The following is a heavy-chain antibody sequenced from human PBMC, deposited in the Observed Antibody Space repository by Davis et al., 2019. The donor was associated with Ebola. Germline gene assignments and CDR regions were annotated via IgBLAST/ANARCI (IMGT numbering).Heavy chain of an antibody. Sequence: MPSETLSLTCPPSGGSIRSYYPSWIRQPPGNGLAWLGYSHYTGSTTYNPSLKRRVTISVDTSKNQFSLKLSSVTAADTAVYYCARYPAEYGSGSSDDVDYWGQGTLVTVSS. CDR3: ARYPAEYGSGSSDDVDY. CDR2: SHYTGST. V-gene: IGHV4-59*01. J-gene: IGHJ4*02. CDR1: GGSIRSYY. D-gene: IGHD3-10*01.